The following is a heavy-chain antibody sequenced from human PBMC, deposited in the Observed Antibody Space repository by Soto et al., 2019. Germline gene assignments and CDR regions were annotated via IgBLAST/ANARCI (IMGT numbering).Heavy chain of an antibody. V-gene: IGHV3-33*01. CDR3: ARELAGFLEWLFIPTFYYGMDV. Sequence: QVQLVESRGGVVQPGRSLRLSCAASGFTFSSYGMHWVRQAPGKGLEWVAVIWYDGSNKYYADSVKGRFTISRDNSKNTLYLQMNSLRAEDTAVYYCARELAGFLEWLFIPTFYYGMDVWGQGTTVTVSS. J-gene: IGHJ6*02. D-gene: IGHD3-3*01. CDR2: IWYDGSNK. CDR1: GFTFSSYG.